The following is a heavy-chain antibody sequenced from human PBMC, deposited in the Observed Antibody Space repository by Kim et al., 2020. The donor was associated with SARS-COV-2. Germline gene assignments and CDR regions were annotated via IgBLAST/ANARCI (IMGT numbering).Heavy chain of an antibody. V-gene: IGHV1-24*01. CDR3: ATAHYYDSSGYYPFDY. J-gene: IGHJ4*02. D-gene: IGHD3-22*01. Sequence: KFQGRVTMTEDTSTDTAYMELSSLRSEDTAVYYCATAHYYDSSGYYPFDYWGQGTLVTVSS.